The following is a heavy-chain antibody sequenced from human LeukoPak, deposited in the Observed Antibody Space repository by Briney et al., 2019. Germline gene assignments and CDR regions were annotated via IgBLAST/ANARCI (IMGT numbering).Heavy chain of an antibody. J-gene: IGHJ4*02. CDR2: ISSSSSTI. CDR3: ARFKKTIFGVVRRFDY. Sequence: GGSLRLSSAASGFTFSSYSMNWVRQAPGKGLEWVSYISSSSSTIYYADSVKGRFTISRDNAKNSLDLQMHSLRAEDTAVYYCARFKKTIFGVVRRFDYWGQGAL. CDR1: GFTFSSYS. D-gene: IGHD3-3*01. V-gene: IGHV3-48*01.